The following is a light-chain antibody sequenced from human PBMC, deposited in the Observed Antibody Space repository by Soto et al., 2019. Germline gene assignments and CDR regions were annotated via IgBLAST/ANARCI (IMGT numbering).Light chain of an antibody. J-gene: IGKJ5*01. V-gene: IGKV3-11*01. CDR1: QSVKTF. Sequence: EIVLTHSPATLSLSPGERPTLSCRASQSVKTFLVWYQQRPGQAPRLLIYDASHRAAGIPARFSGSGFGTDFTLTISSLEPEDAAVYYCQQRSNWPPITFGQGTRLEIK. CDR3: QQRSNWPPIT. CDR2: DAS.